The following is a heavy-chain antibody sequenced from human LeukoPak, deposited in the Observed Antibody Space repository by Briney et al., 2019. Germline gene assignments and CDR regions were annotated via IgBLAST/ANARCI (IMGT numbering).Heavy chain of an antibody. D-gene: IGHD3-10*01. V-gene: IGHV4-4*07. J-gene: IGHJ4*02. CDR2: IYTSGST. CDR3: ASGYYGSGNLEVN. CDR1: GGSISSYY. Sequence: PSETLSLTCTVSGGSISSYYWSWIRQPAGKGLEWIGRIYTSGSTNYNPSLKSRVTISVDTSKNQFSLKLSSVTAADTAVYYCASGYYGSGNLEVNWGQGTLVTVSS.